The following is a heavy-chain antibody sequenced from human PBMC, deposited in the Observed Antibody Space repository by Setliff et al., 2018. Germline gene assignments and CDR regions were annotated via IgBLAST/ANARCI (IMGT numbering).Heavy chain of an antibody. CDR2: INTNTGNP. CDR1: GYTFTGYA. J-gene: IGHJ6*03. V-gene: IGHV7-4-1*02. Sequence: ASVKVSCKASGYTFTGYAITWVRQAPGQGLEYLGWINTNTGNPTYVQSLTGRFVFTTDTSASTAYLQLSSLKAEDTAVYYCARGVYGYSHSYRGHYYYCMDVWGKGATVTVSS. D-gene: IGHD1-26*01. CDR3: ARGVYGYSHSYRGHYYYCMDV.